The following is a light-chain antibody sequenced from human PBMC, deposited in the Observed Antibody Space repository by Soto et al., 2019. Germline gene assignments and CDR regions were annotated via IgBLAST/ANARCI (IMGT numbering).Light chain of an antibody. J-gene: IGKJ1*01. V-gene: IGKV3D-15*01. CDR2: ATS. CDR1: QSVSSK. CDR3: QQYNNWPPET. Sequence: EVLMTQSPATLSVSPGERATLSCRASQSVSSKLAWYQRKPGQAPRLLLCATSTRATGIPARFIGSGSGTDFTLTISRLEPEDFAVYYCQQYNNWPPETFGQGTKMDI.